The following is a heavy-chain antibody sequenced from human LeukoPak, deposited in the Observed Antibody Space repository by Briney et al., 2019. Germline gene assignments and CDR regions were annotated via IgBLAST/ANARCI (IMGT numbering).Heavy chain of an antibody. J-gene: IGHJ4*02. D-gene: IGHD3/OR15-3a*01. V-gene: IGHV4-4*09. CDR3: ARRTPGPQLDEYVAYYFDL. Sequence: SETLSLTCTVSGGSITTDCWIWIRQSPGKGLEWIAYIYTSGLTKYNPSLKGRGPISVDPSKNQLSLKLNSVTAADTAVYYCARRTPGPQLDEYVAYYFDLWGQGTLVTVSS. CDR2: IYTSGLT. CDR1: GGSITTDC.